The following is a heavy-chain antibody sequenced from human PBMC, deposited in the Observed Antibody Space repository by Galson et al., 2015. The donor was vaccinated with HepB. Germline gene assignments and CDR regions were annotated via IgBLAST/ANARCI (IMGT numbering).Heavy chain of an antibody. CDR3: ARVTCSGFSCYSFDY. CDR2: IIPKNGGT. V-gene: IGHV1-2*06. CDR1: GYTFSDYF. J-gene: IGHJ4*02. Sequence: SVKVSCKASGYTFSDYFIHWVRQAPGQGPEWMGRIIPKNGGTNYAQKLKGRVTMTRDTSISTVYMELSRLRSDDTAIYYCARVTCSGFSCYSFDYWGQGTLVTVSS. D-gene: IGHD2-2*01.